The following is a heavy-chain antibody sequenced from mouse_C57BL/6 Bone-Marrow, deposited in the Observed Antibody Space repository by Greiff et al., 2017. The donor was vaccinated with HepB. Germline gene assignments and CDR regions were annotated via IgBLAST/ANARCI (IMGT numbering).Heavy chain of an antibody. V-gene: IGHV14-4*01. D-gene: IGHD3-2*02. CDR2: IDPENGDT. Sequence: DVQLQESGAELVRPGASVKLSCTASGFNIKDDYMHWVKQRPEQGLEWIGWIDPENGDTEYASKFQGKATITADTSSNTAYLQLSSLTSEDTAVYYCTTSRLQGYWGQGTTLTVSS. J-gene: IGHJ2*01. CDR3: TTSRLQGY. CDR1: GFNIKDDY.